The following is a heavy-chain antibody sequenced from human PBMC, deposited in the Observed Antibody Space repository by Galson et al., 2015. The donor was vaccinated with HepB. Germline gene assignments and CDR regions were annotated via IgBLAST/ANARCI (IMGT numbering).Heavy chain of an antibody. V-gene: IGHV1-8*01. D-gene: IGHD2-2*01. CDR2: MNPNSGNT. CDR1: GYTFTSYD. Sequence: SVKVSCKASGYTFTSYDINWVRQATGQGLEWMGWMNPNSGNTGYAQKFQGRVTMTRNTSISTAYMELSSLRSEDTAVYYCARSFVVVPAARHYYYYGMDVWGQGTTVTVSS. J-gene: IGHJ6*02. CDR3: ARSFVVVPAARHYYYYGMDV.